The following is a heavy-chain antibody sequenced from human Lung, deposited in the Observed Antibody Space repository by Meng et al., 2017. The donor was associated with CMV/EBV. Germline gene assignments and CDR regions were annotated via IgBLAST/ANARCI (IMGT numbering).Heavy chain of an antibody. CDR2: IHPHRGDT. V-gene: IGHV1-2*02. D-gene: IGHD7-27*01. Sequence: SVXVSCKASGYTFTAHYFHWVRQAPGQGLEWMGWIHPHRGDTNYAQQFQGRVTLTRDTSINTGYMELTRLTSDDTAVYYCARDNNWGPDYWGQGTRVTVAS. J-gene: IGHJ4*02. CDR1: GYTFTAHY. CDR3: ARDNNWGPDY.